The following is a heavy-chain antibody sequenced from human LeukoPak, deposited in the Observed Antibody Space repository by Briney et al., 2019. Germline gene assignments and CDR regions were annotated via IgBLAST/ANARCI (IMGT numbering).Heavy chain of an antibody. J-gene: IGHJ4*02. CDR3: AREVAAAKFDY. D-gene: IGHD6-13*01. Sequence: PSETLSLTCTVSGGSISSGGYYWSWIRQHPGKGLEWIGYIYYSGSTYYNPSLKSRVTISVDTSKNQFSLKLSSVTAADTAVYYCAREVAAAKFDYWGQGTLVTVSS. CDR1: GGSISSGGYY. V-gene: IGHV4-31*03. CDR2: IYYSGST.